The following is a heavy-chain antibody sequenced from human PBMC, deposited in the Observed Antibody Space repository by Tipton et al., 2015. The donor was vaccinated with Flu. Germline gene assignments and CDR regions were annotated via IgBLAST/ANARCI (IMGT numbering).Heavy chain of an antibody. Sequence: TLSLTCTVSGGFFTSYYWNWIRQPPGKAPEWIGYIYNSQYTKYNPSLKSRVTISVDTSKKQFSLQLRSVTAADTAVYYCARDPSLGMPDYFDSWGQGTLVTASS. V-gene: IGHV4-59*12. D-gene: IGHD2-2*01. CDR1: GGFFTSYY. CDR2: IYNSQYT. J-gene: IGHJ4*02. CDR3: ARDPSLGMPDYFDS.